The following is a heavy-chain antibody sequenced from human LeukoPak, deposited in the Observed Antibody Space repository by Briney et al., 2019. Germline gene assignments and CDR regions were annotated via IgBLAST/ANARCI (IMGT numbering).Heavy chain of an antibody. CDR1: GFTFNSYA. V-gene: IGHV3-23*01. CDR2: LSANGGVT. D-gene: IGHD6-19*01. J-gene: IGHJ5*01. CDR3: AKAFMYSSSWFDY. Sequence: SGGSLRLSCAASGFTFNSYAMSWVRQAPGKGLEWVSGLSANGGVTYYADSVQGRFTISRNNSKNTLYLQMNSLRAEDTALYYCAKAFMYSSSWFDYWGQGTLVTVSS.